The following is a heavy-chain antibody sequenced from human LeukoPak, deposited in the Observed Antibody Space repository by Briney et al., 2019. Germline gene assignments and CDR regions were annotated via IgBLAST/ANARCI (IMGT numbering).Heavy chain of an antibody. V-gene: IGHV1-3*01. Sequence: GGSLRLSCAASGFTFSSYSMNWVRQAPGQRLEWMGWINAGNGNTKYSQKFQGRVTITRDTSASTAYMELSSLRSEDTAVYYCARDETGYSSLYYGMDVWGQGTTVTVSS. J-gene: IGHJ6*02. D-gene: IGHD5-18*01. CDR2: INAGNGNT. CDR1: GFTFSSYS. CDR3: ARDETGYSSLYYGMDV.